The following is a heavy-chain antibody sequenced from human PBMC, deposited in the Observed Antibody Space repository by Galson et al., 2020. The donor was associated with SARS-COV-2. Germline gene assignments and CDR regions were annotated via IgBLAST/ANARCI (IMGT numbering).Heavy chain of an antibody. CDR3: AKGQALNSGDFQYYGMDV. D-gene: IGHD3-10*01. J-gene: IGHJ6*02. CDR2: INGRGGTT. CDR1: GFFFGSYA. V-gene: IGHV3-23*01. Sequence: GESLKIYCAASGFFFGSYAMNWVRQAPGKGLEWVSSINGRGGTTYYADSVKGRFTISRDNSKDTVSLEMNSLSAEDTTTYYCAKGQALNSGDFQYYGMDVWGRGTAVTVSS.